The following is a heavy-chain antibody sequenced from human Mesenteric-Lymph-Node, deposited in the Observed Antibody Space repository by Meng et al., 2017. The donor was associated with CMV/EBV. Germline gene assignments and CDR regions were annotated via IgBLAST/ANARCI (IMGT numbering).Heavy chain of an antibody. CDR3: ARDQESLAGTTAGMDV. CDR1: GFTVSSNY. CDR2: IYSGGST. Sequence: GESLKISCAASGFTVSSNYMSWVRQAPGKGLEWVSIIYSGGSTYYADSVKGRFTISRDKSKNTLYLQMNSLRAEDTAVYYCARDQESLAGTTAGMDVWGQGTTVTVSS. J-gene: IGHJ6*02. D-gene: IGHD1-7*01. V-gene: IGHV3-53*05.